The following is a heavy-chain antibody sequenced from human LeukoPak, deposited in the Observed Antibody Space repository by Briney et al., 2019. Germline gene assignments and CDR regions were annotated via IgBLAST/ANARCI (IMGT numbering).Heavy chain of an antibody. CDR1: VFNLTSYE. V-gene: IGHV3-48*03. CDR2: ISRTGNSI. Sequence: GGSLRLSCAASVFNLTSYELNWVRLAPGKGLEWISYISRTGNSIYYADSVKGRFTVSRDSAKNSLYLQMNSLRAEDTAVYYCARGPYSSNWYVDYWGQGTLVTVAS. J-gene: IGHJ4*02. CDR3: ARGPYSSNWYVDY. D-gene: IGHD6-13*01.